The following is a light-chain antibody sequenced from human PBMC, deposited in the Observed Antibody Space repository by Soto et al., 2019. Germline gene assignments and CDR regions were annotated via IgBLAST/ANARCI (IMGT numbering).Light chain of an antibody. CDR3: QQLNSYPLT. V-gene: IGKV1-9*01. CDR1: QGISSS. CDR2: AAS. J-gene: IGKJ4*01. Sequence: DIQLTQSPSFLSASVGDRVTITCRASQGISSSLAWYQQKPGKAPKLLIYAASTMQSGGPSRFSGSGSGTEFTLTISSLQPEDFATDYCQQLNSYPLTFGGGTKVEIK.